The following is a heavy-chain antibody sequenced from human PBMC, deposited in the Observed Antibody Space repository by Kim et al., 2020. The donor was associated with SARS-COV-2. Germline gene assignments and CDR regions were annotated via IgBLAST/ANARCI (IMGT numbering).Heavy chain of an antibody. CDR1: GGTFSSYA. Sequence: SVKVSCKASGGTFSSYAISWVRQAPGQGLEWMGGIIPIFGTANYAQKFQGRVTITADESTSTAYMELSSLRSEDTAVYYCASPVTGWKIRDPPGMDVWGQGTTVTVSS. V-gene: IGHV1-69*13. CDR2: IIPIFGTA. D-gene: IGHD1-1*01. CDR3: ASPVTGWKIRDPPGMDV. J-gene: IGHJ6*02.